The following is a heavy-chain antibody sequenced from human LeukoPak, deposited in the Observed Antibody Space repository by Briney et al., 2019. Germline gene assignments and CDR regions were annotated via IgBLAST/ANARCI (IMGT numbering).Heavy chain of an antibody. J-gene: IGHJ2*01. D-gene: IGHD4-11*01. CDR2: INHSGST. CDR3: ARAMTTVTTVTFDF. Sequence: SETLSLTCAVYGGSFSGYYWSWIRQPPGKGLEWIGEINHSGSTNYNPSLKSRVTISVDTSKNQFSLKLSSVTAADTAMYYCARAMTTVTTVTFDFWGRGTLVTVSS. V-gene: IGHV4-34*01. CDR1: GGSFSGYY.